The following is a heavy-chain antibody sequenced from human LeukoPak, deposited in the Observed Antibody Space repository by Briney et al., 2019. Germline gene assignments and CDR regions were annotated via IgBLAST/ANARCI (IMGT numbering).Heavy chain of an antibody. V-gene: IGHV1-46*01. CDR2: INPSGGST. D-gene: IGHD2-8*01. CDR3: ARAILGYCTNGVCPDYYYGMDV. J-gene: IGHJ6*02. Sequence: ASVKVSCKASGYTFTSYYMHWVRQAPGQGLEWMGIINPSGGSTSYAQKFQGRVTITADESTSTAYMELSSLRSEDTAVYYCARAILGYCTNGVCPDYYYGMDVWGQGTTVTVSS. CDR1: GYTFTSYY.